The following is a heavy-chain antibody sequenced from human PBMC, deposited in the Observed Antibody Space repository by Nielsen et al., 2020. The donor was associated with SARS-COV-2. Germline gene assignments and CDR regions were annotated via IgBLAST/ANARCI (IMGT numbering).Heavy chain of an antibody. CDR2: ISGSGGST. J-gene: IGHJ4*02. CDR1: GFTFSSYA. D-gene: IGHD3-22*01. V-gene: IGHV3-23*01. CDR3: ARDQDITMIVAIDY. Sequence: GESLKISCVASGFTFSSYAMSWVRQAPGKGLEWVSAISGSGGSTYYADSVKGRFTISRDNAKNSLYLQMNSLRAEDTAVYYCARDQDITMIVAIDYWGQGTLVTVSS.